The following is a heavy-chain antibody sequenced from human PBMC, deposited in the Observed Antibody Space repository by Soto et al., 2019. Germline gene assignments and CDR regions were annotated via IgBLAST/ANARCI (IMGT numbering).Heavy chain of an antibody. D-gene: IGHD3-9*01. CDR2: ISTHNGDT. CDR3: TRDAKYYDILTGYFVNNY. J-gene: IGHJ4*02. Sequence: QVQLVQSGVEVKKPGASVKVSCKASGYTFSNFGISWVRQAPGQGLEWLGWISTHNGDTKYAQKFQGRVTMTTDTATTTVYMELGSLKPDDTAVYYCTRDAKYYDILTGYFVNNYWGQGTLVTVSS. CDR1: GYTFSNFG. V-gene: IGHV1-18*01.